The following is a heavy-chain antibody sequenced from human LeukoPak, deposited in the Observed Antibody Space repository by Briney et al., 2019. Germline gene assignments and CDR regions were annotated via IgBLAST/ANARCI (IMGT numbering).Heavy chain of an antibody. Sequence: SETLSLTCTVSGGSISSSTYYWGWIRQPPGKGLEWIGTINYSGSTFYNPSLKSRVTISVDTSKNQFSLKLSSVTAADTAVYYCARVLPITPYFDYWGQGTLVTVSS. CDR2: INYSGST. CDR1: GGSISSSTYY. J-gene: IGHJ4*02. V-gene: IGHV4-39*07. D-gene: IGHD1-20*01. CDR3: ARVLPITPYFDY.